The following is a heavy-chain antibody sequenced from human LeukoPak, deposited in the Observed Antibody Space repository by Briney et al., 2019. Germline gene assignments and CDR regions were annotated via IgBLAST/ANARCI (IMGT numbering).Heavy chain of an antibody. D-gene: IGHD6-13*01. Sequence: KTSETLPLTCAVYGGSFSGYYWSWIRQPPGKGLEWIGEINHSGSTNYNPSLKSRVTISVDTSKNQFSLKLSSVTAADTAVYYCARGERIYSSSWRIQHWGQGTLVTVSS. CDR1: GGSFSGYY. J-gene: IGHJ1*01. CDR2: INHSGST. CDR3: ARGERIYSSSWRIQH. V-gene: IGHV4-34*01.